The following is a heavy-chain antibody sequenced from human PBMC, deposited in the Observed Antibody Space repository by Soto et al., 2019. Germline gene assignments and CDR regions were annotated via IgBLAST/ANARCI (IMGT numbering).Heavy chain of an antibody. V-gene: IGHV3-48*03. D-gene: IGHD3-10*01. J-gene: IGHJ4*02. Sequence: LSCAASGLTFGSYEMNWVRQAPGKGLEWVAYISSGGGTTYYADSVKGRFTISRDNAKNSLYLQMNILRAEDTALYYCASEYGSGFPGYCRQGTMVTASS. CDR1: GLTFGSYE. CDR2: ISSGGGTT. CDR3: ASEYGSGFPGY.